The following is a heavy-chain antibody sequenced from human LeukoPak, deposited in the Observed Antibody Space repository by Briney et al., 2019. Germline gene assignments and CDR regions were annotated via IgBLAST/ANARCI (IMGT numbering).Heavy chain of an antibody. CDR1: GFTFADYA. CDR2: IRARAGST. CDR3: AKDPHSFLSPVVVDFDQ. Sequence: GGSLRLSCAASGFTFADYAMNWFRQAPGKGLEWVSAIRARAGSTYYGDSVKGRFAVSRDNSKNTLYLQMNSLRAEDTAVYYCAKDPHSFLSPVVVDFDQWGQGTLVIVPS. D-gene: IGHD2-15*01. J-gene: IGHJ4*02. V-gene: IGHV3-23*01.